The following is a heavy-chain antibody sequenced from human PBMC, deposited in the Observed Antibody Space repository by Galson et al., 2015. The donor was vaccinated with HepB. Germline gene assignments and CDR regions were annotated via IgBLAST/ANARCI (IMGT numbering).Heavy chain of an antibody. J-gene: IGHJ6*02. Sequence: QSGAEVKKPGESLKISCKASGYSFRNYWIGWVRQMPGKGLRCMGIIYPGDSETRYSPSFQGQVTISADKSINTAYLQWRSLKASDTAMYYCARLGHEGYHYYGMDVWGQGTTVTVSS. CDR3: ARLGHEGYHYYGMDV. D-gene: IGHD2-2*01. CDR1: GYSFRNYW. V-gene: IGHV5-51*01. CDR2: IYPGDSET.